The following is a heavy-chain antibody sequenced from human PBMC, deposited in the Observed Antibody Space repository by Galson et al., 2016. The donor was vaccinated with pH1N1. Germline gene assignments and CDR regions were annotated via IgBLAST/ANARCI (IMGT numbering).Heavy chain of an antibody. J-gene: IGHJ5*02. CDR3: AHSPDGDYVLSFDP. Sequence: PALVKPTQTLTLTCTFSGFSLSTSGVGVGWIRQPPGKAQEWLAVLYWDDGKRYSPSLKSRPNITTDTSKNQVILIMTNMDPVYTATYYCAHSPDGDYVLSFDPWGQGTLVTVSS. V-gene: IGHV2-5*02. CDR2: LYWDDGK. D-gene: IGHD3-16*01. CDR1: GFSLSTSGVG.